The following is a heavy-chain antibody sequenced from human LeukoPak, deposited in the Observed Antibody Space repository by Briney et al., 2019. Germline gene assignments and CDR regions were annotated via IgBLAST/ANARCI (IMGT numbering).Heavy chain of an antibody. D-gene: IGHD3-22*01. CDR3: AHRPITYYYHNSGYTFDY. Sequence: ESGPTLVKPTQTLTLTCTFSGFSLSTSGVGVGWVRQPPGKALEWLALIYWDDDKRYSPSLKSRLTITMDTSKAQVVLTMTNMDPVDTATYYCAHRPITYYYHNSGYTFDYWGQGALVTVSS. CDR2: IYWDDDK. J-gene: IGHJ4*02. CDR1: GFSLSTSGVG. V-gene: IGHV2-5*02.